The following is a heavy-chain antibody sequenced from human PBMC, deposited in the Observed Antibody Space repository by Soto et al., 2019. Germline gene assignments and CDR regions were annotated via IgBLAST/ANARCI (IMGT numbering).Heavy chain of an antibody. V-gene: IGHV1-69*02. CDR2: INPILRMS. J-gene: IGHJ4*02. Sequence: QVQLVQSGAEVKKPGSSVKVSCKASGDTFSFYSINWVRQAPGLGLEWMGRINPILRMSNYAQRFQGRVTLTAEQXTSTAYMELSSLRSEDTAMYYCASSYGSGYRAFDYWGQGALVTVSS. D-gene: IGHD3-10*01. CDR3: ASSYGSGYRAFDY. CDR1: GDTFSFYS.